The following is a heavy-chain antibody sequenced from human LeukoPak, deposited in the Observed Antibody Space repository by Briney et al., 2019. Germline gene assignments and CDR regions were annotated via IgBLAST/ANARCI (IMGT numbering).Heavy chain of an antibody. CDR3: ARDPYQNAYGAFDI. D-gene: IGHD3-10*01. CDR2: LKEDGSEQ. CDR1: GFTFSTYL. Sequence: PGGALRLFWAASGFTFSTYLMARVPPAPGKGLEGVANLKEDGSEQVYMDSVKGRFTISRDNADNSLYLQMNSLRVEDTAVYFCARDPYQNAYGAFDIWGQGTMVTVSS. V-gene: IGHV3-7*01. J-gene: IGHJ3*02.